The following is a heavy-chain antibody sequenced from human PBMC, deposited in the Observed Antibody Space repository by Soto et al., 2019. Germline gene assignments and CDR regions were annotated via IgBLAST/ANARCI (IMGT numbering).Heavy chain of an antibody. Sequence: ESGGGLVQPGGSLRLSCAASGFTFSSYDMHWVRQATGKGLEWVSAIGTAGDTYYPGSVKGRFTISRENAKNSLYLQMNSLRAGVTAVYYCARTQIAVAGSDAFDIWGQGTMVTVSS. CDR3: ARTQIAVAGSDAFDI. D-gene: IGHD6-19*01. CDR2: IGTAGDT. V-gene: IGHV3-13*01. CDR1: GFTFSSYD. J-gene: IGHJ3*02.